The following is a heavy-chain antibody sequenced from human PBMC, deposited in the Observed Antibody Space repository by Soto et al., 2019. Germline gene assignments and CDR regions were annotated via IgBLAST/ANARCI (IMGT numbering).Heavy chain of an antibody. D-gene: IGHD3-22*01. CDR1: GFTFSSYA. Sequence: PGGSLRLSCAASGFTFSSYAMSWVRQAPGKGLEWVSAINGSGGGKYHADSVKGRFTISRDNSKNTLYLQMNSLRAEDTAVYYCAKDLRSYYYDSSGAYWGRGTLVTVSS. CDR3: AKDLRSYYYDSSGAY. J-gene: IGHJ4*02. CDR2: INGSGGGK. V-gene: IGHV3-23*01.